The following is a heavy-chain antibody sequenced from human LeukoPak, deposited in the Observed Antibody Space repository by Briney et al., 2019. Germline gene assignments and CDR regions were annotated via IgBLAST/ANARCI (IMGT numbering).Heavy chain of an antibody. CDR2: TKNKANSYTT. CDR3: ARDDYGGLDY. V-gene: IGHV3-72*01. CDR1: GFSFSDHY. Sequence: GSLRLSCAASGFSFSDHYMDWVRQAPGKGLEWVGRTKNKANSYTTEYAASVKGRFTISRDDSKNSLYLQMNSLKTEDTAVYYCARDDYGGLDYWGQGTLVTVSS. D-gene: IGHD4-23*01. J-gene: IGHJ4*02.